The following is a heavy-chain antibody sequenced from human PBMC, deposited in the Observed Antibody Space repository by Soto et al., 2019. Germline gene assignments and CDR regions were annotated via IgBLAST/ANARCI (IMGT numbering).Heavy chain of an antibody. CDR2: INHSGST. J-gene: IGHJ4*02. CDR1: GGSFNGYY. CDR3: ARRYGPGFDY. D-gene: IGHD4-17*01. Sequence: PSETLSLTCAVYGGSFNGYYWNWIRQPPGKGLEWIGEINHSGSTNYNPSLKGRVTISVDTSKNQFSLKLSSVTAADTAVYYCARRYGPGFDYWGQGTLVTVSS. V-gene: IGHV4-34*01.